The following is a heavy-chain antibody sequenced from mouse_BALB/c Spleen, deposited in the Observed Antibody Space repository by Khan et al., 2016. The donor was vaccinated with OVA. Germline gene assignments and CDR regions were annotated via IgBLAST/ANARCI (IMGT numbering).Heavy chain of an antibody. V-gene: IGHV2-2*02. CDR2: IWSAGST. D-gene: IGHD2-4*01. Sequence: QVQLKQSGPGLVQPSQSLSITCTVSGFSLNNYSVHWVRQSPGKGLEWLGVIWSAGSTDYNAAFISRLTISKDNSRSQAFFKMTIQQPNDTAIYDCARRGYDYGRGALFAYWGQGTLVTVSA. J-gene: IGHJ3*01. CDR3: ARRGYDYGRGALFAY. CDR1: GFSLNNYS.